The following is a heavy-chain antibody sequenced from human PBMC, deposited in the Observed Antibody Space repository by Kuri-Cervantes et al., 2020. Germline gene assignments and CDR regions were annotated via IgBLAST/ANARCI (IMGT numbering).Heavy chain of an antibody. CDR3: ARVHSSGYYYTYYYGMDV. D-gene: IGHD3-22*01. V-gene: IGHV1-18*01. J-gene: IGHJ6*02. Sequence: ASVKVSCKASGYTFTSYGISWVRQAPGQGLEWMGWISAYNGNTNYAQKLQGRVTMTTDTSTSTAYMEPRSLRSDDTAVYYCARVHSSGYYYTYYYGMDVWGQGTTVTVSS. CDR1: GYTFTSYG. CDR2: ISAYNGNT.